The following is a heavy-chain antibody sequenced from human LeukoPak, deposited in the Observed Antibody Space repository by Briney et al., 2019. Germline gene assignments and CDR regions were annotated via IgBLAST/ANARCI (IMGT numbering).Heavy chain of an antibody. CDR1: GFTLSSYS. Sequence: PGGSLRLSCAASGFTLSSYSMNWVRQAPGKGLEWVSFISTSSSYIYYADSVKGRFIISRDNAKKSLYLQMNSLRAEDTAVYYCARAYSSSWLPRGNWFDPWGQGTLVTVSS. J-gene: IGHJ5*02. CDR3: ARAYSSSWLPRGNWFDP. V-gene: IGHV3-21*01. D-gene: IGHD6-13*01. CDR2: ISTSSSYI.